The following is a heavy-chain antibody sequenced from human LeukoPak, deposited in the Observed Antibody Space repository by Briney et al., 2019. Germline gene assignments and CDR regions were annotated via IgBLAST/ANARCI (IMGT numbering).Heavy chain of an antibody. CDR1: GFTFSSYA. D-gene: IGHD3-22*01. Sequence: GGSLRLSCAASGFTFSSYAMSWVRQAPGKGLEWVSAISGSGGSTYYADSVKRRSTISRHHSKNTLYLQMNSRRAEDTAVYYCATHYCDSSGYYPDYFDYWGQGTLVTVSS. J-gene: IGHJ4*02. CDR3: ATHYCDSSGYYPDYFDY. V-gene: IGHV3-23*01. CDR2: ISGSGGST.